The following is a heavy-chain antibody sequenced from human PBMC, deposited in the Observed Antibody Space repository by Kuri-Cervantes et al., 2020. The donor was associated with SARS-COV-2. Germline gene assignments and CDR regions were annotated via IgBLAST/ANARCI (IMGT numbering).Heavy chain of an antibody. CDR2: IIPIFGTA. CDR1: GGTFSSYA. CDR3: ARVYPSGGSCYDY. Sequence: SVMVSCKASGGTFSSYAISWVRQAPGQGLEWMGGIIPIFGTANYAQKFQGRVTITADKSTSTAYMELSSLRSEDTAVYYCARVYPSGGSCYDYWGQGTLVTVSS. V-gene: IGHV1-69*06. D-gene: IGHD2-15*01. J-gene: IGHJ4*02.